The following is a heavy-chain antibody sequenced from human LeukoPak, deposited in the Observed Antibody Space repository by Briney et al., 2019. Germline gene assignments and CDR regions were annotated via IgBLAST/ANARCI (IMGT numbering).Heavy chain of an antibody. CDR2: ISGSNSYI. CDR1: GFTFSSNT. D-gene: IGHD1-1*01. J-gene: IGHJ4*02. Sequence: GGSLRLSCAASGFTFSSNTMHWIRQAPGKGLEWVSSISGSNSYIFYADSVKGRFTVSRDNAKDSLYLQMNSLRAEDTAVYYCARALTTLTYEGYWGQGTLVTVSS. CDR3: ARALTTLTYEGY. V-gene: IGHV3-21*01.